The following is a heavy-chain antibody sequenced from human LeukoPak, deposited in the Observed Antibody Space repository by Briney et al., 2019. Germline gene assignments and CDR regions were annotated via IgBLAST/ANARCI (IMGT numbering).Heavy chain of an antibody. CDR2: MNPNSGNT. D-gene: IGHD6-19*01. CDR3: ARGRRKAVAGRVLYYYYGMDV. V-gene: IGHV1-8*01. Sequence: ASVKVSCKTSGYSFNIYEINWVRQAPGQGLEWMGWMNPNSGNTGYAQKFQGRVTMTRNTSISTAYMELSSLRSEDTAVYYCARGRRKAVAGRVLYYYYGMDVWGQGTTVTVSS. J-gene: IGHJ6*02. CDR1: GYSFNIYE.